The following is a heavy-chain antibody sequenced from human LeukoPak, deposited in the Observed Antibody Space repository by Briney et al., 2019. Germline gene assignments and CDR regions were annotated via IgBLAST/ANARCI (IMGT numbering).Heavy chain of an antibody. J-gene: IGHJ4*02. V-gene: IGHV1-46*01. D-gene: IGHD5-12*01. CDR1: GYTFTSYY. Sequence: ASVKVSCKASGYTFTSYYMHWVRQAPGQGLEWMGIINPSGGSTSYAQKFQGRVTITADKSTSTAYMELSSLRSEDTAVYYCAREGGLEATTYFDYWGQGTLVTVSS. CDR3: AREGGLEATTYFDY. CDR2: INPSGGST.